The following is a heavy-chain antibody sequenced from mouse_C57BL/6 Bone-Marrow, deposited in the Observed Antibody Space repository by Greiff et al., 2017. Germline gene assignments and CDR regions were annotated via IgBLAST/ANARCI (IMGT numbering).Heavy chain of an antibody. Sequence: DVMLVESGGDLVKPGGSLKLSCAASGFTFSSYGMSWVRQTPDKRLEWVATISSGGSYTYYPDSVKGRFTISRDNAKNTLYLQMSSLKSEDTAMXYCARRGLLRYFDVWGTGTTVTVSS. CDR2: ISSGGSYT. J-gene: IGHJ1*03. CDR3: ARRGLLRYFDV. CDR1: GFTFSSYG. D-gene: IGHD1-1*01. V-gene: IGHV5-6*02.